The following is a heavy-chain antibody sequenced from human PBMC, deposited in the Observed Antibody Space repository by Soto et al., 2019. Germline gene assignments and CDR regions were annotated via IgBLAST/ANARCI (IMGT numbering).Heavy chain of an antibody. CDR1: GYTLTELS. J-gene: IGHJ4*02. CDR2: FDPEDGET. D-gene: IGHD2-15*01. CDR3: ATEYRARYCSGGSCYSGANDY. V-gene: IGHV1-24*01. Sequence: SVKVSCKVSGYTLTELSMHWVRQAPGKGLEWMGGFDPEDGETIYAQKFQGRVTMTEDTSTDTAYMELSSLRSEDTAVYYCATEYRARYCSGGSCYSGANDYWGQGTLVTVSS.